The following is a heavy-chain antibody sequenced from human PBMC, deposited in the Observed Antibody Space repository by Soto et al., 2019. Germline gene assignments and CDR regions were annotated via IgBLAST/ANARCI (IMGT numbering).Heavy chain of an antibody. Sequence: EVQLVESGGGLVQPGRSLRLSCAASGFTFDDYAMHWVRQAPGKGLEWVSGISWNSGSICYADSVKGRFTISRDNAKNYLYLQMNSLRAEDTALYYCAKDSYSNLRSYWYFDLWGRGTLVTVSS. V-gene: IGHV3-9*01. D-gene: IGHD4-4*01. CDR3: AKDSYSNLRSYWYFDL. CDR1: GFTFDDYA. CDR2: ISWNSGSI. J-gene: IGHJ2*01.